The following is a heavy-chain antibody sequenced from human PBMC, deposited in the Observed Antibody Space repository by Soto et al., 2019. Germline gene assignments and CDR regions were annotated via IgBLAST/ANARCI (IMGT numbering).Heavy chain of an antibody. CDR3: AKGKGVQWLVQYYYGMDV. D-gene: IGHD6-19*01. Sequence: PGGSLRLSCAASGFTFSSYGMHWVRQAPGKGLEWVAVISYDGSNKYYADSVKGRFTISRDNSKNTLYLQMNSLRAEDTAVYYCAKGKGVQWLVQYYYGMDVWGQGTTVTVSS. CDR2: ISYDGSNK. J-gene: IGHJ6*02. V-gene: IGHV3-30*18. CDR1: GFTFSSYG.